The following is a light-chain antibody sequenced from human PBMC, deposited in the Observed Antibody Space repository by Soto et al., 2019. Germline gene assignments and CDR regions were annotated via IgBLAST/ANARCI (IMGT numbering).Light chain of an antibody. Sequence: EIVLTQSPGTLSLSPGERATLSCRASQSVASSYLAWYQQKPGQAPRLLIYGVSSRATGTPDRFIGSGSGKDFTLTISRLEPEDFVVYYCQQYGSPSTFGQGTKVEMK. CDR2: GVS. CDR1: QSVASSY. V-gene: IGKV3-20*01. J-gene: IGKJ1*01. CDR3: QQYGSPST.